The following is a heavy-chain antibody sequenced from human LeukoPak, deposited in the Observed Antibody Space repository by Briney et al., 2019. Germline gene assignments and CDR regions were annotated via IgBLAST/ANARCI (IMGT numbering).Heavy chain of an antibody. D-gene: IGHD6-13*01. CDR2: ISSSGGNI. CDR1: GFSFSSYE. J-gene: IGHJ4*02. Sequence: GALRLSCAASGFSFSSYEMSWVRRAPGKGLEWLSYISSSGGNIYYSDSMRGRITISRDNTKNSAYLQMSGLRAEDTAVYYCALSGGSNWYGLECWGQGTLVTVSS. CDR3: ALSGGSNWYGLEC. V-gene: IGHV3-48*03.